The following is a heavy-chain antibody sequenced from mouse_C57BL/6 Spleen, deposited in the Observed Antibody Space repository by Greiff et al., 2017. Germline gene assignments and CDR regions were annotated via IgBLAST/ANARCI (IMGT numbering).Heavy chain of an antibody. CDR2: IYPGRGST. CDR1: GYTFTSYW. CDR3: ARYRYFDV. Sequence: QVQLQQPGAELVKPGASVKLSCKASGYTFTSYWITWVKQRPGQGLEWIGDIYPGRGSTNYNEKFKSKATLTVDKSSSTAYMQLSSLTSEDSAVYNCARYRYFDVWGTGTTVTVSS. V-gene: IGHV1-55*01. J-gene: IGHJ1*03.